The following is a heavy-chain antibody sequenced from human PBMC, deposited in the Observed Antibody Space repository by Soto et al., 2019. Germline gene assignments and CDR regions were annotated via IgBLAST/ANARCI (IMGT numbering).Heavy chain of an antibody. CDR2: ISGSGGST. CDR1: GFTFSSYA. J-gene: IGHJ4*02. Sequence: EVQLLESGGTLVQPGGSLRLSCAASGFTFSSYAMSWVRQAPGKGLEWVSAISGSGGSTYYADSVQGRFTISRDNSKNTLYLQMTSLRAEDTAVYYWAKDLSPLSTRGPVDCWGQGTLVTVSS. D-gene: IGHD3-10*01. CDR3: AKDLSPLSTRGPVDC. V-gene: IGHV3-23*01.